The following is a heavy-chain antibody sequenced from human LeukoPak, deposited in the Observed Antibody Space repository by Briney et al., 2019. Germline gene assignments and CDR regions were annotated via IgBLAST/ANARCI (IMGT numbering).Heavy chain of an antibody. CDR1: GFTFSSYA. Sequence: GGSLRLSCAASGFTFSSYAMSWVRQAPGKGLEWVSAISGRGGVTYYADSVKGRFTISRDNAKNSLYLQMNSLRAEDTAVYYCARVNIDLTDAFDIWGQGTMVTVSS. CDR3: ARVNIDLTDAFDI. D-gene: IGHD5-12*01. CDR2: ISGRGGVT. V-gene: IGHV3-23*01. J-gene: IGHJ3*02.